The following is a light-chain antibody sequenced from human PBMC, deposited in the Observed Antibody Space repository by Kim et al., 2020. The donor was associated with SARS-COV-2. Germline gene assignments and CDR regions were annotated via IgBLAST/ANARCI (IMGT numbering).Light chain of an antibody. J-gene: IGLJ1*01. V-gene: IGLV2-8*01. CDR1: SSDVGTYIY. CDR3: GSYAGYDNFYV. Sequence: QSALTQPPSASGSPGPSVTISCTGTSSDVGTYIYVSWYQQHPGKAPKLIIYDVNKRPSGVPDRFSGSKSGNTASLTVSGLQAEDEAEYYCGSYAGYDNFYVFGSGTKVTVL. CDR2: DVN.